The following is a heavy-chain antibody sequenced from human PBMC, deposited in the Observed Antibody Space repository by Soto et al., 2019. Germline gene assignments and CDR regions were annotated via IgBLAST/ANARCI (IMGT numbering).Heavy chain of an antibody. CDR1: GYTLTTYS. J-gene: IGHJ3*02. D-gene: IGHD6-19*01. CDR3: ARGNSGAFDI. Sequence: ASVKVSCKASGYTLTTYSKHWVRQAPGQRLEWMGWMNPLNGDTKYSQRFQGRLTIIRDTSASTAYMELSSLRSEDTAINYCARGNSGAFDIWGQGTMVTVSS. V-gene: IGHV1-3*01. CDR2: MNPLNGDT.